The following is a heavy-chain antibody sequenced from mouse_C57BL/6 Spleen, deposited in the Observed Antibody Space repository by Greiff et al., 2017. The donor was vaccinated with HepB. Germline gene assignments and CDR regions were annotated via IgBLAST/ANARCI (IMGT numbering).Heavy chain of an antibody. CDR1: GYTFTSYT. CDR2: INPSSGYT. D-gene: IGHD3-2*02. Sequence: VQLQQSGAELARPGASVKMSCKASGYTFTSYTMHWVNQRPGQGLEWIGYINPSSGYTKYNQKFKDKATLTADKSSSTAYMQLSSLTSEDSAVYYCAREGDSSGSAWFAYWGQGTLVTVSA. J-gene: IGHJ3*01. V-gene: IGHV1-4*01. CDR3: AREGDSSGSAWFAY.